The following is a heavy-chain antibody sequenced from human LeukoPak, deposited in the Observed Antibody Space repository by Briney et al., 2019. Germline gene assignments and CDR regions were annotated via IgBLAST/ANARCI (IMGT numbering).Heavy chain of an antibody. V-gene: IGHV1-2*02. CDR2: INPKSGFT. Sequence: ASVKVSCKASGYTFTSYGISWVRQAPGQGLEWMGYINPKSGFTLYAPKFQGRVTLTRDPSIITASLNLSRLTSHDTAIYYCARDNKREQWLASGADYWGQGSLVTVSS. CDR1: GYTFTSYG. D-gene: IGHD6-19*01. CDR3: ARDNKREQWLASGADY. J-gene: IGHJ4*02.